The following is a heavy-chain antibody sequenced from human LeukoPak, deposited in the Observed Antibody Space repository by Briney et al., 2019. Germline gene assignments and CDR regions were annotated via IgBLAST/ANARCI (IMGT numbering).Heavy chain of an antibody. V-gene: IGHV1-18*01. CDR3: ARRSFELWFGELSNDY. CDR1: GYTFTSYG. J-gene: IGHJ4*02. CDR2: ISAYNGNT. Sequence: VASVKVSCKASGYTFTSYGISWVRQAPGQGLEWMGWISAYNGNTNYAQKLQGRVTMTTDTSTSTAYMELRSLRSDDTAVYYCARRSFELWFGELSNDYWGQGTLVTVSS. D-gene: IGHD3-10*01.